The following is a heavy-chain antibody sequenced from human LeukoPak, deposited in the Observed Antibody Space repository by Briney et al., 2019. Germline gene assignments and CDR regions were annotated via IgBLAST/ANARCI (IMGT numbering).Heavy chain of an antibody. CDR1: GNYW. D-gene: IGHD2/OR15-2a*01. J-gene: IGHJ4*02. CDR3: VSFYETY. V-gene: IGHV3-74*01. CDR2: INSDGSWT. Sequence: GGSLRLSCAASGNYWMHWVRQAPGKGLVWVSHINSDGSWTSYADSVKGRFTISRDNAKNTVYLQMNSLRAEDTAVYYCVSFYETYWGRRTLVTVSS.